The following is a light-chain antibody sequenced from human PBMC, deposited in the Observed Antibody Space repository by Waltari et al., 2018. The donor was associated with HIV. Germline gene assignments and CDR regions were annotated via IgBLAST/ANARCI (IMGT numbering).Light chain of an antibody. CDR2: GAS. J-gene: IGKJ3*01. CDR1: QSVTSS. CDR3: QQYNTWPLT. Sequence: EIVLTQSPATLSLSPGERATLSCRASQSVTSSLAWYQQKPGQAPRLLIYGASKRATGVPTRFSGGGSGTEFTLTISSLQSEDFAVYSCQQYNTWPLTFGHGTKVDIK. V-gene: IGKV3-15*01.